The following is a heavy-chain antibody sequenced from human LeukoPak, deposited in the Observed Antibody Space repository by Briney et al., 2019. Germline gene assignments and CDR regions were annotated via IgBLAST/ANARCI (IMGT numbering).Heavy chain of an antibody. CDR3: ARTTTPGAANRAFDY. D-gene: IGHD4/OR15-4a*01. V-gene: IGHV1-69*05. CDR1: GYTFTRYY. CDR2: IIPIFGTA. J-gene: IGHJ4*02. Sequence: GASVQASCQASGYTFTRYYMQWVRQAPGQGLEWMGGIIPIFGTANYAQKFQGRVTTTTDESTSPAYMELSSLRSEDTAVYYCARTTTPGAANRAFDYWGQGTLVTVSS.